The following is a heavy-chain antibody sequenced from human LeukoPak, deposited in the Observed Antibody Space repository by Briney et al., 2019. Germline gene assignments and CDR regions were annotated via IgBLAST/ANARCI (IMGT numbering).Heavy chain of an antibody. V-gene: IGHV4-34*01. CDR2: INHSGST. Sequence: SETLSLTCAVYGVSFSGYYWSWIRQPPGKGLEWIGEINHSGSTNYNPSLKSRVTISVDTSKNQFSLKLSSVTAADTAVYYCARGRRIQLYYYYYMDVWGKGTTVTVSS. CDR3: ARGRRIQLYYYYYMDV. D-gene: IGHD5-18*01. J-gene: IGHJ6*03. CDR1: GVSFSGYY.